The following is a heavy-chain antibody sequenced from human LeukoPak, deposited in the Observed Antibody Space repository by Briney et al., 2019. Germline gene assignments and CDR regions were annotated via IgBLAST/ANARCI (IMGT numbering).Heavy chain of an antibody. D-gene: IGHD6-13*01. CDR3: AKDLAPGIAAAGPDY. Sequence: QTGGSLRLSCAASGFTFEDYAMHWVRQAPGKGLEWVSGISWNSGSIGYADSVKGRFTISRDNAKNSLYLQMNSLRAEDTALYYCAKDLAPGIAAAGPDYWGQGTLVTVSS. J-gene: IGHJ4*02. CDR2: ISWNSGSI. V-gene: IGHV3-9*01. CDR1: GFTFEDYA.